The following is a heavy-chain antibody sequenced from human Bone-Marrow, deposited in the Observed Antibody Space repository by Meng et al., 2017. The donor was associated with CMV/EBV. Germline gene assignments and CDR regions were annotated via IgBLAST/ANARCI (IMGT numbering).Heavy chain of an antibody. Sequence: GGSLRLSCAASGFTFSTYYMHWVRQVPGKGLAWVSQIRYDGSTTKYADSVKGRFTISRDNAKNTLSLQMNSLRAEDTAVYYCASGNSHAFDIWGQGTMVTVSS. CDR1: GFTFSTYY. J-gene: IGHJ3*02. D-gene: IGHD4-23*01. CDR3: ASGNSHAFDI. V-gene: IGHV3-74*03. CDR2: IRYDGSTT.